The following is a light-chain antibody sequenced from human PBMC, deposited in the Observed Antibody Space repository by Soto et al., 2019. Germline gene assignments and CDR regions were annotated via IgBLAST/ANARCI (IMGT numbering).Light chain of an antibody. CDR2: GAS. Sequence: EIVLTQSQSTLSLSPGERAILSCRASQSVSSSYLAWYQQKPGQAPRLLIYGASSRATGIPDRFSGSGSGTDFTLTISRLEPEDFAVYYGQQYGSSPRTFGQGTKVEIK. CDR3: QQYGSSPRT. CDR1: QSVSSSY. J-gene: IGKJ1*01. V-gene: IGKV3-20*01.